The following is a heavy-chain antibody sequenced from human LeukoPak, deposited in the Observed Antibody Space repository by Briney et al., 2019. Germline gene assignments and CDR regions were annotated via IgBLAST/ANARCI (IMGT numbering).Heavy chain of an antibody. CDR2: IRYDGSNK. CDR3: ARDSSSWSLRYYYGMDV. J-gene: IGHJ6*02. V-gene: IGHV3-33*01. CDR1: GFTFSSYG. Sequence: GGSLRLSCAASGFTFSSYGMHWVRQAPGKGLEGVAVIRYDGSNKYYADSVKGRFTISRDNSKNTLYLQMNSLRAEDTAVYYCARDSSSWSLRYYYGMDVWGQGTTVTVSS. D-gene: IGHD6-13*01.